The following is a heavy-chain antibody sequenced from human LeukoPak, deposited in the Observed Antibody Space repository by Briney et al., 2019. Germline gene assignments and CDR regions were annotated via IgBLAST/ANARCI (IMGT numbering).Heavy chain of an antibody. Sequence: GGSLTHSCAASGFTVSSNYMSWVRQAPGKGLEWVSVIYSGGSTYYADSVKGRFTISRDNSKNTLYLQMNSLRAEDTAVYYCVIGEKYSSVWYDSVWGQGTLVTVSS. J-gene: IGHJ4*02. CDR2: IYSGGST. D-gene: IGHD6-19*01. CDR3: VIGEKYSSVWYDSV. V-gene: IGHV3-53*01. CDR1: GFTVSSNY.